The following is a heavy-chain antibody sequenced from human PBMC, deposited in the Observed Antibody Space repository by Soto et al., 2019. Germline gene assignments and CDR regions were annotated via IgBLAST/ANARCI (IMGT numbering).Heavy chain of an antibody. Sequence: QVQLVESGGGVVQPGRSLRLSCAASGFTFSSFGMHWVRQAPGKGLEWVALIWYDGSNENYADSVKGRFTISRDNSKNTLYLQINSLRGDDTAVYYCVREVWRADEHHFDYWGQGTLVTVSS. CDR3: VREVWRADEHHFDY. J-gene: IGHJ4*02. CDR2: IWYDGSNE. CDR1: GFTFSSFG. D-gene: IGHD2-21*01. V-gene: IGHV3-33*01.